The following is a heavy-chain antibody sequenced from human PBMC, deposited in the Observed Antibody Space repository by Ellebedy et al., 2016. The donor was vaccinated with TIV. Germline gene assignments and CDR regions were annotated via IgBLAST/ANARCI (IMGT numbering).Heavy chain of an antibody. V-gene: IGHV3-30*01. Sequence: PGGSLRLSCAASGFTFSSYAMHWVRQAPGKGLEWVAVISYDGSNKYYADSVKGRFTISRDNSKNTLYLQMNSLRAEDTAVYYCAREVATALAAWGQGTLVTVSS. CDR3: AREVATALAA. J-gene: IGHJ5*02. CDR1: GFTFSSYA. CDR2: ISYDGSNK. D-gene: IGHD5-18*01.